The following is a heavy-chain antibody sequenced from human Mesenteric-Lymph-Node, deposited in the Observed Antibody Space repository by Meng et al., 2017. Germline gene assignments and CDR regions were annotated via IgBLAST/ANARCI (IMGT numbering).Heavy chain of an antibody. J-gene: IGHJ4*02. V-gene: IGHV4-4*02. Sequence: QVQLQGSGPGLVEPSGTLSLTCTVSGGSISSSFYWSWVRQSPGKGLEWIGQIYLAGSPNYNPSLESRVTISVDKSKNQLSLRLTSVTAADTAIFYCVRHGGKYFDSWGQGTLVTVSS. CDR2: IYLAGSP. CDR1: GGSISSSFY. CDR3: VRHGGKYFDS. D-gene: IGHD2-15*01.